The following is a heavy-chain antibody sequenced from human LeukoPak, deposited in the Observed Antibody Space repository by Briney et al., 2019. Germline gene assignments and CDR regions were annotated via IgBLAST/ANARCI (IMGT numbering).Heavy chain of an antibody. CDR2: INPNSGGT. CDR3: ARAAQEEEYYYYGMDV. V-gene: IGHV1-2*02. J-gene: IGHJ6*02. CDR1: GYTFTGYF. Sequence: ASVKVSCKASGYTFTGYFMHWVRQAPRQGLEWMGWINPNSGGTNYAQKFQGRVTMTRDTSISTAYMELSRLRSDDTAVYYCARAAQEEEYYYYGMDVWGQGTTVTVSS.